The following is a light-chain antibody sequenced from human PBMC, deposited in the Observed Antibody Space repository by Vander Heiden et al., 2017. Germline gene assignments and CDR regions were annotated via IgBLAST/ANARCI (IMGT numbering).Light chain of an antibody. V-gene: IGKV2-28*01. Sequence: DLVMTQSPLSLPVTPGEPASISCRSSQSLLHSNGYNYLDWYLQKPGQSPQLLIYLGSNRASGVPDRFSGSGSGTDFTLKISRVEAEDVGVYYCMQALQTPPTFGSGTKVDIK. CDR2: LGS. CDR3: MQALQTPPT. J-gene: IGKJ3*01. CDR1: QSLLHSNGYNY.